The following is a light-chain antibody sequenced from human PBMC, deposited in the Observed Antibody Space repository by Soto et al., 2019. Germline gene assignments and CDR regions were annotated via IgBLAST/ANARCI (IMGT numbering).Light chain of an antibody. CDR1: QSASSSY. V-gene: IGKV3D-7*01. CDR2: GAS. J-gene: IGKJ5*01. Sequence: EIVLTQSPATLSLSPGESATLSCRASQSASSSYLAWYPQRPGQAPRLLIYGASSRATDIPARFSGSGSGTDFTLTIRSLQSGDLAVYYCQQYNNWPAITVGQGTRR. CDR3: QQYNNWPAIT.